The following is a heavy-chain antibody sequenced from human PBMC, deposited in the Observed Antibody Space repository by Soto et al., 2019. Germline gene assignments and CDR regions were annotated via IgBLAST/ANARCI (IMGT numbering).Heavy chain of an antibody. D-gene: IGHD4-17*01. CDR1: GFPFGDYS. Sequence: PGGSLSLSCPASGFPFGDYSMTWFRQAPGKGLEYIAFIRSKAYGGAIEYAASVEGRFTISRDDSKSIAYLQMNSLKTEDTAVYYCTGSHYYGGPFDFWGQGTLVTVSS. CDR2: IRSKAYGGAI. V-gene: IGHV3-49*03. CDR3: TGSHYYGGPFDF. J-gene: IGHJ4*02.